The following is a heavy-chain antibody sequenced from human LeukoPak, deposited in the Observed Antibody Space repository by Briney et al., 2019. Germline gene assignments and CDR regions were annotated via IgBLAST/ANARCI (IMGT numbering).Heavy chain of an antibody. J-gene: IGHJ4*02. Sequence: GGSLRLSCAASGFTFDDYAMHWVRQAPGKGLEWVSLSSGYDGSTYYADSVKGRFTISRNNSKNSLYLQMNSLRTEDTALYYCAKTHLGGTAFDYWGQGTLVTVSS. CDR3: AKTHLGGTAFDY. V-gene: IGHV3-43*02. CDR1: GFTFDDYA. D-gene: IGHD1-1*01. CDR2: SSGYDGST.